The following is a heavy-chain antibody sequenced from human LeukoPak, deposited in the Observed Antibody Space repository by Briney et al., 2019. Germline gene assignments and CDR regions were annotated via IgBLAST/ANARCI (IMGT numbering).Heavy chain of an antibody. CDR3: ARASVPHGDYYYYGMDV. Sequence: PGGSLRLSCAASGFTVSSNYMSWVRQAPGKGLEWVSVIYSGGSTYYADSVKGRFTIPRDNSKNMLYLQMNSLRAEDTAVYYCARASVPHGDYYYYGMDVWGQGTTVTVSS. CDR2: IYSGGST. D-gene: IGHD4-17*01. CDR1: GFTVSSNY. V-gene: IGHV3-53*01. J-gene: IGHJ6*02.